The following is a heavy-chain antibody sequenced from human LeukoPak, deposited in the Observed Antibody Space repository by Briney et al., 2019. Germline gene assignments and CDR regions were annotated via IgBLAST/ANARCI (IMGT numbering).Heavy chain of an antibody. CDR1: GFTFSSYG. Sequence: GGSLRLSCAASGFTFSSYGMHWVRQAPGKGLEWVAFIRYDGSNKYYADSVKGRFTISRDNSKNTLYLQMNSLRAEDTAVYYCARLLGSSWYDYYYYYMDVWGKGTTVTVSS. CDR2: IRYDGSNK. V-gene: IGHV3-30*02. J-gene: IGHJ6*03. CDR3: ARLLGSSWYDYYYYYMDV. D-gene: IGHD6-13*01.